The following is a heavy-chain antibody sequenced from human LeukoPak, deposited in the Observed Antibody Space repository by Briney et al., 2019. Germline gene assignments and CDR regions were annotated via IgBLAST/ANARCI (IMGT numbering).Heavy chain of an antibody. CDR2: LYVNENR. V-gene: IGHV3-53*01. J-gene: IGHJ4*02. D-gene: IGHD1-26*01. CDR3: VREDLGVDY. CDR1: GPIVSTNY. Sequence: PGGSLRLSCAVSGPIVSTNYMSWVRQAPGKGLEWISILYVNENRYYADSAKGRFTTSRDTSKNTLYLQMNSLRAEDTAMYYCVREDLGVDYWGQGTLVTVSS.